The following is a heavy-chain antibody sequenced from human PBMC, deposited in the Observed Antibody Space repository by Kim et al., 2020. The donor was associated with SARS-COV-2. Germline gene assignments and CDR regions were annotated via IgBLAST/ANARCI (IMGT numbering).Heavy chain of an antibody. V-gene: IGHV4-61*03. D-gene: IGHD4-17*01. CDR3: ARVDYLAWFDP. CDR1: GDSVTNSNYY. J-gene: IGHJ5*01. Sequence: SETLSLTCSVSGDSVTNSNYYWSWIRQPPGEALEWIGSIYYSGTTNYNPSLNSRVTISLDTPKNHCSLKLTSLTAADTAMYYSARVDYLAWFDPWGRGPL. CDR2: IYYSGTT.